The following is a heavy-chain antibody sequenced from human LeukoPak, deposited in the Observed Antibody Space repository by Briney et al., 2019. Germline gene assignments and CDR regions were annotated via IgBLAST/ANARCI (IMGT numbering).Heavy chain of an antibody. D-gene: IGHD4-17*01. CDR1: GFTVSSNY. V-gene: IGHV3-53*01. Sequence: PGGSLRLSCAASGFTVSSNYMSWVRQAPGKGLGWGSVIYSGGSTYYADSVKGRVTISRDNSKNTLYLQMNSLRAEDTAVYYCARDRAGDYSDYWGQGTLVTVSS. CDR3: ARDRAGDYSDY. CDR2: IYSGGST. J-gene: IGHJ4*02.